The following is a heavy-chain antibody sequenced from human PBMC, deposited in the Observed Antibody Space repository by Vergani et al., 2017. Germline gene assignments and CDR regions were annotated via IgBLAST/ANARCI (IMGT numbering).Heavy chain of an antibody. J-gene: IGHJ6*03. CDR3: ARGGTFRVVYYYYYMDV. CDR2: INPSGGST. Sequence: QVQLVQSGAEVKKPGSSVKVSCKASGYTFTSYYMHWVRQAPGQGLEWMGIINPSGGSTSYAQKFQGRVTMTRDTSTGTVYMELSSLRSEDTAVYYCARGGTFRVVYYYYYMDVWGKGTTVTVSS. V-gene: IGHV1-46*01. D-gene: IGHD2-15*01. CDR1: GYTFTSYY.